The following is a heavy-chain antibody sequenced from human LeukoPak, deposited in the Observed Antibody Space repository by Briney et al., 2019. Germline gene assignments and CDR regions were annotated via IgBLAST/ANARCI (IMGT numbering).Heavy chain of an antibody. Sequence: GGSLRLSCAASGFTFSSYAMSWVRQIPGKGLEWVSAISGSDAGTYYADSVKGRFTISRDNSKNTLYLQMNRLRAEDTAVYYCAKVEVIHYYMDVWGKGTTVTVSS. CDR2: ISGSDAGT. J-gene: IGHJ6*03. V-gene: IGHV3-23*01. CDR3: AKVEVIHYYMDV. D-gene: IGHD3-16*02. CDR1: GFTFSSYA.